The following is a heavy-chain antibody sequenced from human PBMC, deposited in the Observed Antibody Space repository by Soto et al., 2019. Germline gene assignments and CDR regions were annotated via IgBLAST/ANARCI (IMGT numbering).Heavy chain of an antibody. D-gene: IGHD3-10*01. CDR1: GGSISAYY. CDR2: IYHSGYS. V-gene: IGHV4-59*08. Sequence: QVQLQESGPGLVKPSETLSLICTVSGGSISAYYWSWIRQPPGKGLEWIGYIYHSGYSNYNPSLKSRITIPVDTSKNQVSLKLNSVTAADTAVYYCARPLGSESYVDPWGQGTLVTVSS. CDR3: ARPLGSESYVDP. J-gene: IGHJ5*02.